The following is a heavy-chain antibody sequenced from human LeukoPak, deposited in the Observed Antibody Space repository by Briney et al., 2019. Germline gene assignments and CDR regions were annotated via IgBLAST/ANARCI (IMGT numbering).Heavy chain of an antibody. Sequence: SVKVSCKASGGTFSSYAISWVRQAPEQGLEWMGGITPMFGTGNYAQKFQGRVTITADESTSTAYMELSSLRSEDTAVYYCARARALLYLTWGQGTLVTVSS. CDR1: GGTFSSYA. CDR2: ITPMFGTG. J-gene: IGHJ4*02. CDR3: ARARALLYLT. D-gene: IGHD2-8*01. V-gene: IGHV1-69*13.